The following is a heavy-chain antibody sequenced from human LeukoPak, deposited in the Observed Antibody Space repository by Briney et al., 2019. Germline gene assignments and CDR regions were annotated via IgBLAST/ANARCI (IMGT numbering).Heavy chain of an antibody. CDR3: ARDRWVGATNTFDY. D-gene: IGHD1-26*01. Sequence: ASVKVSCKASGYTFTGYYIHWVRQAPGQGLEWMGWINPNSGDTKYAQKFQGRVTMTRDTSISTAYMDLSSLRSDDAAVYYCARDRWVGATNTFDYWGQGTLVTVSS. V-gene: IGHV1-2*02. CDR1: GYTFTGYY. CDR2: INPNSGDT. J-gene: IGHJ4*02.